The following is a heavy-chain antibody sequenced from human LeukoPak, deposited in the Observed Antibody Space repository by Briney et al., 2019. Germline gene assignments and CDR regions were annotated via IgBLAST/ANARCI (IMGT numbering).Heavy chain of an antibody. CDR3: ANSDSSGYYVDY. D-gene: IGHD3-22*01. Sequence: NPSETLSLTCTVSGGSISSYYWSWIRQPPGKGLEWIGYIYYSGSTYYNASLKSRVTISVDTSKNQFSLKLTSVTAADTAVYYCANSDSSGYYVDYWGQGTLVTVSS. CDR1: GGSISSYY. J-gene: IGHJ4*02. V-gene: IGHV4-59*12. CDR2: IYYSGST.